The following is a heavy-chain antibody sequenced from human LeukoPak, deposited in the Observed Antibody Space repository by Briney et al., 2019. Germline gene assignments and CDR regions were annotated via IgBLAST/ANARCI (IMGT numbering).Heavy chain of an antibody. CDR1: GGSISSYY. CDR3: AGEFDP. J-gene: IGHJ5*02. Sequence: LSLTCTVSGGSISSYYMSWIRQAPGKGLEWVSYISSSGSTIYYADSVKGRFTISRDNAKNSLYLQMNSLRAEDTAVYYCAGEFDPWGQGTLVTVSS. V-gene: IGHV3-11*01. CDR2: ISSSGSTI.